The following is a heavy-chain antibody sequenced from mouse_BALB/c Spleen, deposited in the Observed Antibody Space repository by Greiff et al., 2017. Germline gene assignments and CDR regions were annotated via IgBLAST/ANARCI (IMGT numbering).Heavy chain of an antibody. V-gene: IGHV2-2*02. Sequence: QVQLKQSGPGLVQPSQSLSITCTVSGFSLTSYGVHWVRQSPGKGLEWLGVIWSGGSTDYNAAFISRLSISKDNSKSQVFFKMNSLQANDTAIYYCASSNDGYTYAMDYWGQGTSVTVSS. CDR1: GFSLTSYG. D-gene: IGHD2-3*01. CDR3: ASSNDGYTYAMDY. CDR2: IWSGGST. J-gene: IGHJ4*01.